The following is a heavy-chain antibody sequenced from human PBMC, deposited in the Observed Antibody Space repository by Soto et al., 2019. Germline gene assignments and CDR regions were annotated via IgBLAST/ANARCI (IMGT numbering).Heavy chain of an antibody. D-gene: IGHD6-19*01. V-gene: IGHV1-69*13. Sequence: SVKVSCKASGGTFSSYGISWVRQAPGQGLEWMGGIIPIFGTANYAQKFQGRVTITADESTSTAYMELSSLRSEDTAVYYCARSHSLLIAVAGSFDYWGQGTLVTVSS. CDR3: ARSHSLLIAVAGSFDY. J-gene: IGHJ4*02. CDR1: GGTFSSYG. CDR2: IIPIFGTA.